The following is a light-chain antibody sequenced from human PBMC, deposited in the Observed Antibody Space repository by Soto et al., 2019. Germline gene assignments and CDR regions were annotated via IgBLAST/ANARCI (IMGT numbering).Light chain of an antibody. CDR2: GAS. CDR1: QSVSSSY. CDR3: QQYGSSPLYT. Sequence: EIVVTQSPGTLSLSPGERATLSCRASQSVSSSYLAWYQQKPGQAPRLLIYGASSRATGIPDRXXXXXXXXXXXXXISRLEPEDFAFYYCQQYGSSPLYTFGQGTKLEIK. V-gene: IGKV3-20*01. J-gene: IGKJ2*01.